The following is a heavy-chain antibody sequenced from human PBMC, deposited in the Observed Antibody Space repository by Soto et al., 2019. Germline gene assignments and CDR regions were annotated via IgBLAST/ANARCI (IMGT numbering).Heavy chain of an antibody. V-gene: IGHV1-18*01. Sequence: ASVKVSCKASGYTFSSYCVSWVRQAPGQGLEWMGWISAYNGNTNYAQKLQGRVTMTTDTSTSTAYMELRSLRSDDTAVYYCARDGPLTGYYYGMDVWGQGTTVTVSS. CDR3: ARDGPLTGYYYGMDV. J-gene: IGHJ6*02. CDR2: ISAYNGNT. CDR1: GYTFSSYC.